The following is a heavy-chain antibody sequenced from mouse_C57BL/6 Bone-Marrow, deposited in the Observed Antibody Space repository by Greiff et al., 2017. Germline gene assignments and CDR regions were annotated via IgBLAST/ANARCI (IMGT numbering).Heavy chain of an antibody. CDR2: IDPSDRYT. CDR3: ASELPGTWRYFDV. CDR1: GYTFTSYW. V-gene: IGHV1-50*01. D-gene: IGHD1-1*01. J-gene: IGHJ1*03. Sequence: QVQLQQPGAELVKPGASVKLSCKASGYTFTSYWMQWVKQRPGQGLEWIGEIDPSDRYTNYNQKFKGKATLTVDTSSSTAYMQLSSLTSEDSAVYYCASELPGTWRYFDVWGTGTTVTVSS.